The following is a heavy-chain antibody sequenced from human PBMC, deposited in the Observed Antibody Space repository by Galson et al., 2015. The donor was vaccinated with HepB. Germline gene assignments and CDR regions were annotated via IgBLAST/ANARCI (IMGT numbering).Heavy chain of an antibody. CDR3: AREGTEYSSGWYMIDY. J-gene: IGHJ4*02. D-gene: IGHD6-19*01. CDR2: ISAYNGNT. V-gene: IGHV1-18*04. CDR1: GYTFTSYG. Sequence: SVKVSCKASGYTFTSYGISWVRQAPGQGLEWMGWISAYNGNTNYAQKLQGRVTMTTDTSTSTAYMELRSLRSDDTAVYYCAREGTEYSSGWYMIDYWGQGTLVTVSS.